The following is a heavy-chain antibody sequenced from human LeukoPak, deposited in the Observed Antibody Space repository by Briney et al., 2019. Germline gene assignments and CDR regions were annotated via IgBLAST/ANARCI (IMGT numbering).Heavy chain of an antibody. D-gene: IGHD6-13*01. CDR1: GFTVSSNY. V-gene: IGHV3-53*05. J-gene: IGHJ4*02. CDR3: VKDGLAAATVYYFDY. CDR2: IYSGGST. Sequence: GGSLRLSCAASGFTVSSNYMSWVRQAPGKGLEWVSVIYSGGSTYYADSVKGRFTISRDNSKNTLYLQMSSLRAEDTAVYYCVKDGLAAATVYYFDYWGQGTLVTVSS.